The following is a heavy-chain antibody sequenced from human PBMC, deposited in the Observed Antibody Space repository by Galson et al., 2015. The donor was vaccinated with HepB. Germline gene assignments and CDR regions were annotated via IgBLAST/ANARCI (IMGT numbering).Heavy chain of an antibody. D-gene: IGHD6-6*01. Sequence: SLRLSCAASGFTFSDYYMSWIRQAPGKGLEWVSYISSSSSYTNYADSVKGRFTISRDNAKNSLYLQMNSLRAEDTAVYYCARVRQWSIAARGYYYGMDVWGQGTTVTVSS. CDR1: GFTFSDYY. CDR3: ARVRQWSIAARGYYYGMDV. V-gene: IGHV3-11*06. J-gene: IGHJ6*02. CDR2: ISSSSSYT.